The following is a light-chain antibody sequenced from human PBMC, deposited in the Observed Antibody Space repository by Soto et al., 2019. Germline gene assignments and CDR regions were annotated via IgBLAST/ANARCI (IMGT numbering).Light chain of an antibody. J-gene: IGLJ1*01. CDR2: DVT. CDR1: SSDVGGYDY. Sequence: QSALTQPASVSGSPGQSITISCTGTSSDVGGYDYVSWYQQHPTKAPKLMIYDVTNRPSGVSYRFSGSKSGNTASLTISGLQAEDEADYYCSSYTGSSTYVFGNGTKVTVL. V-gene: IGLV2-14*03. CDR3: SSYTGSSTYV.